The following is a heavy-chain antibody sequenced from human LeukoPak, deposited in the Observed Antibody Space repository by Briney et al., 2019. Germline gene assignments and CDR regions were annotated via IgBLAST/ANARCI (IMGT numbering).Heavy chain of an antibody. CDR1: GYTFTAYF. CDR3: ARQWLPNGYFDY. Sequence: ASVKVSCKASGYTFTAYFMHWVRQAPGQGLEWMGRVNPNSGVTNSIQKFQGRVTMTRDTSISTAYMELSGLRSDDTAVYYCARQWLPNGYFDYWGQGTLVTVSS. CDR2: VNPNSGVT. J-gene: IGHJ4*02. V-gene: IGHV1-2*06. D-gene: IGHD6-19*01.